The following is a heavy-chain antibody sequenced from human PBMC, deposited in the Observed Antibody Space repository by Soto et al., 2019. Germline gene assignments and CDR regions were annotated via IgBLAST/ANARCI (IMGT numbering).Heavy chain of an antibody. Sequence: QVQLVQSGAEVKQPGASVKVSCKASGYTFTSYGISWVRQAPGQGLEWMGWISAYNGNTNYAQKLQGRVTMTTDTSTSTAYMELRSLRSDDTAVYYCARERYSGYTFNYYYYMDVWGKGTTVTVSS. D-gene: IGHD5-12*01. V-gene: IGHV1-18*01. CDR3: ARERYSGYTFNYYYYMDV. CDR1: GYTFTSYG. J-gene: IGHJ6*03. CDR2: ISAYNGNT.